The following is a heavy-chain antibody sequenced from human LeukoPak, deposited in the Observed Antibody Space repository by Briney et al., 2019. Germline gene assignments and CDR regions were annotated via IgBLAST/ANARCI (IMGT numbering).Heavy chain of an antibody. CDR2: ISAYNGNT. Sequence: ASVKASCKASGYIFTSYGINWVRQAPGQGLEWMGWISAYNGNTNYAQKLQGRVTMTTDTSTSTAYMELRSLKSDDTAVYYCARVYSGGSCYSSADYWGQGTLVTVSS. V-gene: IGHV1-18*01. D-gene: IGHD2-15*01. CDR3: ARVYSGGSCYSSADY. J-gene: IGHJ4*02. CDR1: GYIFTSYG.